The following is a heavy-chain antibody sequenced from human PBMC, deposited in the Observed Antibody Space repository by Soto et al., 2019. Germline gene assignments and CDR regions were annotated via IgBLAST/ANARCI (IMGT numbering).Heavy chain of an antibody. CDR2: VFYSGDT. Sequence: QVRLQESGPGLVKPSEALSLTCTVSGGSISTYYWSWIRQPPGKGLEWLGYVFYSGDTNYNPSLKSRVTISIDTSQNQFSLKLSSVTAADTAIYYCARRYCTGTSCLFDYWGQGTLVTVSS. V-gene: IGHV4-59*01. CDR1: GGSISTYY. CDR3: ARRYCTGTSCLFDY. D-gene: IGHD2-2*01. J-gene: IGHJ4*02.